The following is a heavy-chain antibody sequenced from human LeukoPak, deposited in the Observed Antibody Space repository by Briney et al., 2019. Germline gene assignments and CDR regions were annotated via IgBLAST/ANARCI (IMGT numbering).Heavy chain of an antibody. Sequence: SETLSLTSTVSGGSLISHYWSWIRQPPGKGLEWIGYIYYSGSTNYNPSLKSRVTISVDTSKNQFSLKLSSVTAADTAVYYCARSFDYWGQGTLGTASS. CDR2: IYYSGST. CDR3: ARSFDY. V-gene: IGHV4-59*11. CDR1: GGSLISHY. J-gene: IGHJ4*02.